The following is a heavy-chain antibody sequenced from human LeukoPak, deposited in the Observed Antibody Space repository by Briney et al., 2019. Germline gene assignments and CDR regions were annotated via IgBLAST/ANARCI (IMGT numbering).Heavy chain of an antibody. Sequence: ASVKVSCKASGGTFSSYAISWVRQAPGQGLEWMGRIIPILGIANYAQKFQGRVTITADKSTSTAYMELSSLRSEDTAVYYCAGLGAMVRGDPIDYWGQGTLVTVSS. J-gene: IGHJ4*02. CDR2: IIPILGIA. D-gene: IGHD3-10*01. CDR3: AGLGAMVRGDPIDY. CDR1: GGTFSSYA. V-gene: IGHV1-69*04.